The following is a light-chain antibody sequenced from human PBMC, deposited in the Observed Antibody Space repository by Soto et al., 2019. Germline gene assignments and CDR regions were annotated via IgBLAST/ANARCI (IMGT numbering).Light chain of an antibody. V-gene: IGLV1-47*01. CDR1: SSNIGSNY. Sequence: QSVLTQPPSASGIPGQRVTISCSGSSSNIGSNYVYWYQQLPGTAPKLLIYRNNQRPSGVPDRFSGSKSGTSASLAISGLRSEDEADYYCAAWDDSLSVLFGTGTKVTVL. CDR2: RNN. CDR3: AAWDDSLSVL. J-gene: IGLJ1*01.